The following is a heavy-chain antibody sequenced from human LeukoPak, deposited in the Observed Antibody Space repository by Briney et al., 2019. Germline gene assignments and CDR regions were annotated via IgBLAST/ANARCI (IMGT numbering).Heavy chain of an antibody. Sequence: GGSLRLSCAASGFTFSGFAMTWVRQAPGKGLEWVSSIGSDYKTHYSESVKGRFAISRDNSKSTLFLQMNSLRADDTAVYYCARMGSSWYFDYWGQGTLVTVSS. D-gene: IGHD6-13*01. CDR3: ARMGSSWYFDY. CDR2: IGSDYKT. V-gene: IGHV3-23*01. CDR1: GFTFSGFA. J-gene: IGHJ4*02.